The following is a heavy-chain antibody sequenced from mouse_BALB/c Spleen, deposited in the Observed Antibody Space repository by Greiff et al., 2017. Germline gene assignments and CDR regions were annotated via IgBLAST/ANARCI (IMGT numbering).Heavy chain of an antibody. CDR2: INPGSGGT. CDR3: ARHGNYAMDY. CDR1: GYAFTNYL. Sequence: VQLQQSGAELVRPGTSVKVSCKASGYAFTNYLIEWVKQRPGQGLEWIGVINPGSGGTNYNEKFKGKATLTADKSSSTAYMQLSSLTSDDSAVYFCARHGNYAMDYWGQGTSVTVSS. D-gene: IGHD2-1*01. V-gene: IGHV1-54*01. J-gene: IGHJ4*01.